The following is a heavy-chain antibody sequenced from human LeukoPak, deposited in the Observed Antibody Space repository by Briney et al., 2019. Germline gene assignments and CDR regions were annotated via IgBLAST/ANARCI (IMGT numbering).Heavy chain of an antibody. Sequence: AASVKVSCKVSGHTLTDLSTHWVRQTPGGGLEWMGGLDPEDGETIYAQKFQGRVTMTEDTSTDTAYMELSSLRSEDTAVYYCATDLGYSGYDHGGYWGQGTLVTVSS. V-gene: IGHV1-24*01. CDR1: GHTLTDLS. J-gene: IGHJ4*02. D-gene: IGHD5-12*01. CDR2: LDPEDGET. CDR3: ATDLGYSGYDHGGY.